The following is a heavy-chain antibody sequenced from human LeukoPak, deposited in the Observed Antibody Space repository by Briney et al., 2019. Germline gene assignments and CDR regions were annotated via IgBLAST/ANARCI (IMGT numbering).Heavy chain of an antibody. CDR1: GGSISGYY. CDR3: ARGRWLPNAFDI. Sequence: SETLSLTCTVSGGSISGYYWSWIRQPPGKGLEWIGYIYYSGSTNYNPSLKSRVTISVDTSKNQFSLKLSSVTAADTAVYFCARGRWLPNAFDIWGQGTMVTVFS. J-gene: IGHJ3*02. CDR2: IYYSGST. V-gene: IGHV4-59*01. D-gene: IGHD5-24*01.